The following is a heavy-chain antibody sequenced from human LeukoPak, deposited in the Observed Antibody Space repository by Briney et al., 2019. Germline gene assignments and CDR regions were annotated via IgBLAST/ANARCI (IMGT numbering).Heavy chain of an antibody. Sequence: PSETLSLTCAVYGGSFSGYYWSWVRQPPGKGLEWIGEINESGSTNYNPSPKSRVTISVDTSKNQFSLKLSSVTAADTAVYYCARTRGGFRANSNFDYWGQGTLVTVSS. CDR3: ARTRGGFRANSNFDY. CDR1: GGSFSGYY. V-gene: IGHV4-34*01. CDR2: INESGST. D-gene: IGHD3-10*01. J-gene: IGHJ4*02.